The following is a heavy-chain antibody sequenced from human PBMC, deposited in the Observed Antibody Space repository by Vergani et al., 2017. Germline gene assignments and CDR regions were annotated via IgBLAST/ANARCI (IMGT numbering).Heavy chain of an antibody. CDR2: IYYSGST. J-gene: IGHJ3*02. CDR1: GGSISSGGYY. V-gene: IGHV4-31*03. CDR3: ARGHHDFRFLDRGRAFDI. D-gene: IGHD3-3*01. Sequence: QLQLQESGPGLVKPSQTLSLTCTVSGGSISSGGYYWSWIRQHPGKGLEWIGYIYYSGSTYYNPSLKSRVTISVDTSKNQFSLKLSSVTAADTAVYYCARGHHDFRFLDRGRAFDIWGQGTMVTVSS.